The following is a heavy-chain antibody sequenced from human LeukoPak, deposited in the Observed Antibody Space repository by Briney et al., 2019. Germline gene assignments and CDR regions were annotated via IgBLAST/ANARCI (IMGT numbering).Heavy chain of an antibody. CDR3: AKPSSYYDSSGYYDY. J-gene: IGHJ4*02. D-gene: IGHD3-22*01. CDR2: ISGSGANT. V-gene: IGHV3-23*01. CDR1: GFTFSSYA. Sequence: GGSLRLSCAASGFTFSSYAMSWVRQAPGKGLEWVSGISGSGANTYYADSVKGRFTISRDNSKETLYLQMNSLRAEDTAVYYCAKPSSYYDSSGYYDYWGQGTLVTVSS.